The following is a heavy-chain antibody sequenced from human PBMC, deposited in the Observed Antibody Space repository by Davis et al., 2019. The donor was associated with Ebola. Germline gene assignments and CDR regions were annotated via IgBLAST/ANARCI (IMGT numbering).Heavy chain of an antibody. J-gene: IGHJ5*02. CDR2: INHSGST. V-gene: IGHV4-34*01. Sequence: PSETLSLTCAVSGGSISSGGYYWSWIRQPPGKGLEWIGEINHSGSTNYNPSLKSRVTVSLDESKNQFSLRLSSVTAADTAVYYCARGPGLLDPWGQGILVTVSS. CDR1: GGSISSGGYY. CDR3: ARGPGLLDP.